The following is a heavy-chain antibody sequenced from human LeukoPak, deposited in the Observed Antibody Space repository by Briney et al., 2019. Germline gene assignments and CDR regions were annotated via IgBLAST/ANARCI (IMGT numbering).Heavy chain of an antibody. D-gene: IGHD3-16*01. CDR3: ARVFGSYGLSDY. CDR2: VKQDGSER. Sequence: GGSPRLSCVASGFNFSNYWMTWVRQAPGKGLEWVANVKQDGSERYYVDSVKGRFTISRDNAKNSVSLQMNSLRAEDTAVYYCARVFGSYGLSDYWGQGTLVTVSS. J-gene: IGHJ4*02. CDR1: GFNFSNYW. V-gene: IGHV3-7*01.